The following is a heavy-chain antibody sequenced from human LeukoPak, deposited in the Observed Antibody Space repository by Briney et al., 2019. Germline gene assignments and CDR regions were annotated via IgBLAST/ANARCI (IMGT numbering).Heavy chain of an antibody. J-gene: IGHJ5*02. D-gene: IGHD5-18*01. V-gene: IGHV4-34*01. Sequence: SETLSLTCAVYGGSFSGYYWSWIRRPPGKGLEWIGEINHSGSTNYNPSLKSRVTISVDTSKNQFSLKLSSVTAADTAVYYCARGVGYSYGRRWFDPWGQGTLVTVSS. CDR3: ARGVGYSYGRRWFDP. CDR2: INHSGST. CDR1: GGSFSGYY.